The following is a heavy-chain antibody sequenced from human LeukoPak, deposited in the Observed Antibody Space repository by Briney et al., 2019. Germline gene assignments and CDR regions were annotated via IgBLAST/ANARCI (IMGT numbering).Heavy chain of an antibody. J-gene: IGHJ3*02. Sequence: PSGTLSLTCAVSGGSISSSNWWSWVRQPPGKGLEWIGEIYHSGSTNYNPSLKSRVTISVDKSKNQFSLKLSSVTAPDTAVYYCARAGGTMVREGNAFDIWGQGTMVTVSS. CDR2: IYHSGST. CDR1: GGSISSSNW. V-gene: IGHV4-4*02. CDR3: ARAGGTMVREGNAFDI. D-gene: IGHD3-10*01.